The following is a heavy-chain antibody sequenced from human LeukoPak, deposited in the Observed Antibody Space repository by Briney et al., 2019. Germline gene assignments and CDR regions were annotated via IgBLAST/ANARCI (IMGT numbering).Heavy chain of an antibody. Sequence: GGSLRLSCAASGFTFSTYGMNWVRQAPGRGLEGGAVIWHDGSEKYYADSVRDRLTISRDNSKTTLYLQMNSLSGEDTAVYFCERSNNAFDYWGQGSLVTVSS. V-gene: IGHV3-33*01. CDR3: ERSNNAFDY. J-gene: IGHJ4*02. CDR1: GFTFSTYG. D-gene: IGHD1/OR15-1a*01. CDR2: IWHDGSEK.